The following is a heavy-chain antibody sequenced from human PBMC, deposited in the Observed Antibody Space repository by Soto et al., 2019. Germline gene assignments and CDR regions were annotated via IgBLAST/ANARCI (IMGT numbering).Heavy chain of an antibody. V-gene: IGHV1-2*04. Sequence: ASVKVSCKASGYTFTGYYMHWVRQAPGQGPEWMGWINPNSGGTNYAQKFQGWVTMTRDTSISTAYMELSRLRSDDTAVYYCARGRGATERSGDSYFDYRGQGTLVTVSS. CDR1: GYTFTGYY. J-gene: IGHJ4*02. D-gene: IGHD1-26*01. CDR3: ARGRGATERSGDSYFDY. CDR2: INPNSGGT.